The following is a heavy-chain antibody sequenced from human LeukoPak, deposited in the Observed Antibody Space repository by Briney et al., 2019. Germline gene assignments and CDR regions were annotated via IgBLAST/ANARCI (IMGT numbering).Heavy chain of an antibody. CDR1: GYTFTAQY. CDR3: ARARLWTYGI. V-gene: IGHV1-2*02. D-gene: IGHD3-16*01. CDR2: IDPDSGAT. Sequence: ASVKVSCKASGYTFTAQYLHWVRQAPGQGLEWMGWIDPDSGATLYAQKFQGRVAMTGDKSITTAYMELSSLRSDDTAVYYCARARLWTYGIWGQGTVVTVSS. J-gene: IGHJ3*02.